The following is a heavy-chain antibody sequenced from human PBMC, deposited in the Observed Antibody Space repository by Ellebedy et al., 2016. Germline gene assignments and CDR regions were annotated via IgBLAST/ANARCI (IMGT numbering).Heavy chain of an antibody. CDR1: GFTFSSYW. CDR3: ARPLYSSSSSAFDI. Sequence: GESLKISXTASGFTFSSYWMSWVRQAPGKGLEWVANIKQDGNDKHYVDSVKGRFTISRDNAKNSLYLQMNSLRAEDTAVYYCARPLYSSSSSAFDIWGQGTMVTVSS. J-gene: IGHJ3*02. V-gene: IGHV3-7*01. CDR2: IKQDGNDK. D-gene: IGHD6-6*01.